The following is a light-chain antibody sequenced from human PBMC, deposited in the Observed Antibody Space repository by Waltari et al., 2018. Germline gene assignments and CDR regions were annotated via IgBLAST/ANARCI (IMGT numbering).Light chain of an antibody. CDR1: QSLLHSDGKTY. Sequence: DVVMTQTPLSLSVTPGQPASISCKSSQSLLHSDGKTYLFWYLQRPGQSPQRLIYEASKRVSGVPDRFSGSGSGTDFTLKISRVEAEDVGVYYCMQSIEFWTFGQGTKMEIK. CDR2: EAS. V-gene: IGKV2D-29*02. J-gene: IGKJ1*01. CDR3: MQSIEFWT.